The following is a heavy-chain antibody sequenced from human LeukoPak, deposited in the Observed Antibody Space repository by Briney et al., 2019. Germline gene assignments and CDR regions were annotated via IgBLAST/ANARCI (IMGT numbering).Heavy chain of an antibody. V-gene: IGHV3-7*03. CDR2: IKQDGSEQ. CDR3: ARDSAPGDYYYYMDV. J-gene: IGHJ6*03. D-gene: IGHD2-21*01. CDR1: RFTFSKYW. Sequence: GGSLRLSCEASRFTFSKYWMSWVRQAPGKGLEWVANIKQDGSEQNYVDSVKGRFTISRDNAKNSLYLRMDSLRAEDTAVYYCARDSAPGDYYYYMDVWGKGTTVTISS.